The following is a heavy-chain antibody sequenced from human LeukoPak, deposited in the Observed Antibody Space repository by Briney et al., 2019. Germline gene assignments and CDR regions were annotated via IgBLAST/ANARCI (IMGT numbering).Heavy chain of an antibody. CDR3: ASTVDTAMVLARFDY. D-gene: IGHD5-18*01. CDR1: GYSISSGYY. Sequence: ESSETLSLTCTVSGYSISSGYYWGWIRQPPGKGLEWIGSIYHSGSTYYNPSLKSRVTISVDTSKNQFSLKLSSVTAADTAVYYCASTVDTAMVLARFDYWGQGTLVTVSS. J-gene: IGHJ4*02. CDR2: IYHSGST. V-gene: IGHV4-38-2*02.